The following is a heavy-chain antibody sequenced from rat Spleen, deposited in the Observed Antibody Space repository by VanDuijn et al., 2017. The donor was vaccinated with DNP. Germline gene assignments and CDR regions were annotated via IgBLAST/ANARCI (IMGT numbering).Heavy chain of an antibody. D-gene: IGHD1-4*01. CDR2: ISYDGGGT. V-gene: IGHV5-22*01. CDR1: GFTLSDYY. J-gene: IGHJ2*01. Sequence: EVQLVESGGGLVQPGRSLKLSCTVSGFTLSDYYMAWVRQAPAKGLEWVAYISYDGGGTYNGDSVKGRFTISRDNAKSTLYLQMNSLRSEEMATYYCARHVLPLRVWDYWGQGVMVTVSS. CDR3: ARHVLPLRVWDY.